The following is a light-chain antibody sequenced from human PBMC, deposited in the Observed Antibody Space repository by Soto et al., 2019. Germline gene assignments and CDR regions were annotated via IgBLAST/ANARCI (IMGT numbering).Light chain of an antibody. V-gene: IGLV2-8*01. CDR1: SSDVGGYNY. CDR2: EVS. J-gene: IGLJ3*02. Sequence: QSVLTQPPSASGSPGQSVTISCTGTSSDVGGYNYVSWYQQHPGKAPKLMIYEVSKRPSGVPDRFSGSKSGNTASLTVSGLQAEDEADYYCSSYAGSLWVFGGGTKLTV. CDR3: SSYAGSLWV.